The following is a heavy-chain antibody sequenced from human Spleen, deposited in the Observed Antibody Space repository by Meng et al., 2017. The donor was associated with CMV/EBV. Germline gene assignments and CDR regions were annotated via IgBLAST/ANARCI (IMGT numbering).Heavy chain of an antibody. CDR1: GYTFPNYG. D-gene: IGHD1-26*01. CDR2: SSSYNGYT. Sequence: ASVKVSCQASGYTFPNYGISWVRQAPGQGLEWMGWSSSYNGYTDYAQILQGRVTMTTDTSTNTAYLELRSLRSDDTAVYYCARDVMSGSYSYFYYGMNVWGQGTTVTVSS. J-gene: IGHJ6*02. CDR3: ARDVMSGSYSYFYYGMNV. V-gene: IGHV1-18*01.